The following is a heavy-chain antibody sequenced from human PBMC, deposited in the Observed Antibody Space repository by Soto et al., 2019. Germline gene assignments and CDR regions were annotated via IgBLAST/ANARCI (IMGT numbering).Heavy chain of an antibody. V-gene: IGHV3-53*04. D-gene: IGHD2-15*01. CDR2: IYSGGST. Sequence: GGSLRLSCAASGFTVSSNYMSWVRQAPGKGLEWVSVIYSGGSTYYADSVKGRFTISRHNSKNTLYLQMNSLRAEDTAVDYCAREVEMAMDVWGQGTTVTVSS. CDR1: GFTVSSNY. J-gene: IGHJ6*02. CDR3: AREVEMAMDV.